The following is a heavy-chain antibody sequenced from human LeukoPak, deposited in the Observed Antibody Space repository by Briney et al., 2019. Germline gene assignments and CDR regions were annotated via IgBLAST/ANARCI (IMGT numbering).Heavy chain of an antibody. CDR3: ARVLSGYYNYFDY. CDR1: GGSISSGSYY. Sequence: PSETLSLTCTVSGGSISSGSYYWSWIRQPAGKGLEWIGRIYTSGSTKYNPSLKSRVTISVDTSKNQLSLKLSSVTAADTAVYYCARVLSGYYNYFDYWGQGTLVTVSS. CDR2: IYTSGST. V-gene: IGHV4-61*02. J-gene: IGHJ4*02. D-gene: IGHD3-22*01.